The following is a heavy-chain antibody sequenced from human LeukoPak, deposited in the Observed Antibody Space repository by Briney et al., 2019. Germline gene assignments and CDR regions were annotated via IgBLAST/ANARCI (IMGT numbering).Heavy chain of an antibody. V-gene: IGHV3-33*01. CDR2: IWYDGSNK. CDR1: GFTFSSYG. Sequence: PGRSLRLSCAASGFTFSSYGMHWVRQAPGKGLKWVAVIWYDGSNKYYADSVKGRFTISRDNSKNTLYLQMKSLRAEDTAVYYCARFQTRWLYYFDYWGQGTLVTVSS. J-gene: IGHJ4*02. D-gene: IGHD3-22*01. CDR3: ARFQTRWLYYFDY.